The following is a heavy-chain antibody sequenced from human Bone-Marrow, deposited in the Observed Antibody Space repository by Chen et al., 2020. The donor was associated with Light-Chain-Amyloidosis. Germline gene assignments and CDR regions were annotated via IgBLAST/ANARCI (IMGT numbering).Heavy chain of an antibody. Sequence: EVQLVESGGGLLQRGGSLRLSCAASGFAFSSYAMSWVRQATGKGLAWVSTLRGGGGRRYSGASLKCRLTISRDNSKHALFLQMISLIAEDTAVYYCAKDISYDDILPGYPADAFDIWGQGTMVTVSS. CDR1: GFAFSSYA. D-gene: IGHD3-9*01. CDR3: AKDISYDDILPGYPADAFDI. J-gene: IGHJ3*02. V-gene: IGHV3-23*04. CDR2: LRGGGGRR.